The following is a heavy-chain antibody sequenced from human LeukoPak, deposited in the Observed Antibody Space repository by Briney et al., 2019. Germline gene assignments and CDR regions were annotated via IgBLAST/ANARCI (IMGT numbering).Heavy chain of an antibody. V-gene: IGHV4-34*01. CDR3: AGDPGATDYYFDY. J-gene: IGHJ4*02. CDR1: GGSFSGYY. Sequence: SETLSLTCAVYGGSFSGYYWSWIRQPPGKGLEWIGEINHSGSTNYNPSLKSQVTISVDTSKNQFSLKLSSVTAADTAVYYCAGDPGATDYYFDYWGQGTLVTVSS. D-gene: IGHD1-26*01. CDR2: INHSGST.